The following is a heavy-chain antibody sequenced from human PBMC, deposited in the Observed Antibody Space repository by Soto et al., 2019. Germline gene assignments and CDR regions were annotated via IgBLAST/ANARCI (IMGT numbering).Heavy chain of an antibody. J-gene: IGHJ6*02. CDR2: INAGNGNT. V-gene: IGHV1-3*01. Sequence: ASVKVSCTVSGYTLTELSMHWVRQAPGQRLEWMGWINAGNGNTKYSQKFQGRVTITRDTSASTAYMELSSLRSEDTAVYYCARGDTARNYYYYGMDVWGQGTTVTVSS. D-gene: IGHD5-18*01. CDR3: ARGDTARNYYYYGMDV. CDR1: GYTLTELS.